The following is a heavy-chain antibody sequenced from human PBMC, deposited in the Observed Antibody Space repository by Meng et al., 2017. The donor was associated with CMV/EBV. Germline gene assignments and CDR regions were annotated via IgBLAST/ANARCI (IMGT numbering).Heavy chain of an antibody. Sequence: SLKISCSASGFTFDNYAMHWVRQVPGKGLEWVAGINWSSSSMGYADSVSGRFTISRDNAKKSLYLQMNSLRVEDTALYYCAKDRGSRSAAIINAFDIWGQGTMVTVSS. V-gene: IGHV3-9*01. CDR1: GFTFDNYA. J-gene: IGHJ3*02. CDR3: AKDRGSRSAAIINAFDI. CDR2: INWSSSSM. D-gene: IGHD2-2*01.